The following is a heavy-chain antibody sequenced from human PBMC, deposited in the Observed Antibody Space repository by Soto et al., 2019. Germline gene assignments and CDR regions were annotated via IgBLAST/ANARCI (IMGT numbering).Heavy chain of an antibody. V-gene: IGHV1-3*01. CDR1: YTFTSYA. CDR3: ARGRYCSSTSCSFYNWFDP. D-gene: IGHD2-2*01. J-gene: IGHJ5*02. CDR2: INAGNGST. Sequence: YTFTSYAMHWVRQAPGQRLEWMGWINAGNGSTKYSQKFQGRVTITRDTSASTAYMELSSPRSEDTAVYYCARGRYCSSTSCSFYNWFDPWGQGTLVTVSS.